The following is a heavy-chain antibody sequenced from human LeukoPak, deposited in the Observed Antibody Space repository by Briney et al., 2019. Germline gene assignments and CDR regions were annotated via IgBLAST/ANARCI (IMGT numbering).Heavy chain of an antibody. V-gene: IGHV1-46*01. CDR1: GYTFTSNY. D-gene: IGHD3-10*01. CDR2: INPSGGST. J-gene: IGHJ4*02. Sequence: ASVKVSCKASGYTFTSNYMHWVRQAPGQGLEWMGVINPSGGSTSYAQKFQGRVTMTRDMSASTVYMELSSLRSEDTAVYYCARDIWFGESWEMGEPDYWGQGTLVTVSS. CDR3: ARDIWFGESWEMGEPDY.